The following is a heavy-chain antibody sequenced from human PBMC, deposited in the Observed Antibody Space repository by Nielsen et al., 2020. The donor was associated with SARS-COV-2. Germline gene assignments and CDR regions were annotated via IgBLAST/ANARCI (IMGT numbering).Heavy chain of an antibody. V-gene: IGHV1-69*13. Sequence: SVKVSCKASGDTFRSHAISWVRQAPGQGLEWMGGIIPSFGTEIYAQKLQGRITITADELTNTVYMELYSLRSEDTAVYYCASQGNPDYFDFDYWGQGTLVTVSS. CDR1: GDTFRSHA. CDR3: ASQGNPDYFDFDY. D-gene: IGHD2/OR15-2a*01. J-gene: IGHJ4*02. CDR2: IIPSFGTE.